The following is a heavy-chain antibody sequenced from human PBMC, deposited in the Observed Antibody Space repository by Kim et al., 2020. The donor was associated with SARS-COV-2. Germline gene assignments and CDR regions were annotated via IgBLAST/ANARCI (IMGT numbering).Heavy chain of an antibody. CDR2: IIPIFGTA. Sequence: SVKVSCKASGGTFSSYAISWVRQAPGQGLEWMGGIIPIFGTANYAQKFQGRVTITADESTSTAYMELSSLRSEDTAVYYCARVTVSGYDYESIRWYYYGMDVWGQGTTVTVSS. CDR1: GGTFSSYA. V-gene: IGHV1-69*13. J-gene: IGHJ6*02. D-gene: IGHD5-12*01. CDR3: ARVTVSGYDYESIRWYYYGMDV.